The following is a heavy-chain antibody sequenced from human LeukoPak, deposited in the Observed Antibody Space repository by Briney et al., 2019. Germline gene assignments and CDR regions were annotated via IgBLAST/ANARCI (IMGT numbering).Heavy chain of an antibody. Sequence: SETLSLTCTVSGGSLSGYYWSWIRQPPGKGLEWIGYIYYSGSTNYNPSLKSRVTISVDTSKNQFSLKLSSVTAADTAVYYCARHSSSGYFYFDYWGQGTLVTVSS. J-gene: IGHJ4*02. CDR2: IYYSGST. CDR1: GGSLSGYY. CDR3: ARHSSSGYFYFDY. D-gene: IGHD3-22*01. V-gene: IGHV4-59*08.